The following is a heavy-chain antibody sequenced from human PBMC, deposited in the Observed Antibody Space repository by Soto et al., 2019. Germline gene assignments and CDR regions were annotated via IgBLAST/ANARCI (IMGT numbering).Heavy chain of an antibody. Sequence: PGGSLRLSCAASGFIFSSYDMHWVRQATGKGLEWVSAIGTAGDTYYPGSVKGRFTISRENAKNSLYLQMNSLRAGDTAVYYCARLGRDGFFAYWGQGTLVTVPS. J-gene: IGHJ4*02. CDR2: IGTAGDT. CDR1: GFIFSSYD. V-gene: IGHV3-13*04. CDR3: ARLGRDGFFAY. D-gene: IGHD2-15*01.